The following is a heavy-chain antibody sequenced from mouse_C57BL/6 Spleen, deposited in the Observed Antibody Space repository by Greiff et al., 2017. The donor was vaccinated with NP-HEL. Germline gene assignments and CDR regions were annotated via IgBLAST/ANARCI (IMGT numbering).Heavy chain of an antibody. CDR2: ISNGGGST. Sequence: VMLVESGGGLVQPGGSLKLSCAASGFTFSDYYMYWVRQTPEKRLEWVAYISNGGGSTYYPDTVKGRFTISRDNAKNTLYLQMSRLKSEDTAMYYCARQGDTTEGWYFDVWGTGTTVTVSS. V-gene: IGHV5-12*01. CDR1: GFTFSDYY. D-gene: IGHD1-1*01. J-gene: IGHJ1*03. CDR3: ARQGDTTEGWYFDV.